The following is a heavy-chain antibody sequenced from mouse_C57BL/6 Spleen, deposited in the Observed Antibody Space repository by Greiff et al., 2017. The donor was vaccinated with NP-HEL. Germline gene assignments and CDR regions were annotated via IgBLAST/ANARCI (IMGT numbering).Heavy chain of an antibody. CDR3: APYYGSSYGFAY. Sequence: EVMLVESGAELVKPGASVKLSCTASGFNIKDYYMHWVKQRTEQGLEWIGRIDPEDGETKYAPKFQGKATITADTSSNTAYLQLSSLTSEDTAVYYCAPYYGSSYGFAYWGQGTLVTVSA. CDR2: IDPEDGET. J-gene: IGHJ3*01. V-gene: IGHV14-2*01. CDR1: GFNIKDYY. D-gene: IGHD1-1*01.